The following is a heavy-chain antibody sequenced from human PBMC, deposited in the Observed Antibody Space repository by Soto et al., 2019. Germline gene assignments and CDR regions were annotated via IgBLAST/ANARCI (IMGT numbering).Heavy chain of an antibody. CDR1: GYTFTGYY. V-gene: IGHV1-2*02. J-gene: IGHJ4*02. CDR2: INPISGIT. Sequence: ASVKVSCKASGYTFTGYYMHWVRQAPGQGLEWMGRINPISGITNYAQKFQGRVTITGDKSTSTAYMELSSLRSEDTAVYYCARDSGYSSGWYEGYYFDYWGQGTLVTVSS. D-gene: IGHD6-19*01. CDR3: ARDSGYSSGWYEGYYFDY.